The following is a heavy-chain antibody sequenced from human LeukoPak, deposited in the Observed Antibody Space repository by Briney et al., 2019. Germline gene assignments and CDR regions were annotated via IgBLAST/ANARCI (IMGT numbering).Heavy chain of an antibody. CDR2: IYYSGST. V-gene: IGHV4-59*01. D-gene: IGHD3-3*01. CDR1: GGSINSYY. Sequence: SETLSLTCTVSGGSINSYYWSWIRQPPGKGLEWIGYIYYSGSTNYNPSLKSRVTISVDTSKNQFSLKLSSVAAADTAVYYCARDFGGVSSWFDPWGQGTLVTVSS. J-gene: IGHJ5*02. CDR3: ARDFGGVSSWFDP.